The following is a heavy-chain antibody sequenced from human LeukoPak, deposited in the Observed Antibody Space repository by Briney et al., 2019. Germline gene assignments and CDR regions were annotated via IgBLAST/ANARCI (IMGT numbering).Heavy chain of an antibody. V-gene: IGHV3-15*07. Sequence: PGGSLRLSCAASGFTFSNAWMNWVRQAPGKGLEWVGRIKSKTDGGTTDYAAPVKGRFTISRDDSKNTLYLQMNSLKTEDTAVYYCAKVCSSGYYYVDYWGQGTLVTVSS. CDR3: AKVCSSGYYYVDY. D-gene: IGHD3-22*01. CDR1: GFTFSNAW. CDR2: IKSKTDGGTT. J-gene: IGHJ4*02.